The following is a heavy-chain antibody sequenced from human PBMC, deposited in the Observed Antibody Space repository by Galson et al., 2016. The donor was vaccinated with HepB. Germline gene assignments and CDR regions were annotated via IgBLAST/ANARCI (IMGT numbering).Heavy chain of an antibody. CDR1: GFTFSSLP. CDR2: ISGGGTNT. J-gene: IGHJ4*02. D-gene: IGHD6-19*01. Sequence: SLRLSCAASGFTFSSLPMSWVRQAPGKGLAWVSVISGGGTNTYYADSVKGRFIISRDNSKNTLYLEMNSLTVEDSAMYFCAVKSVAGTFDYWGQGTLVTVSS. V-gene: IGHV3-23*01. CDR3: AVKSVAGTFDY.